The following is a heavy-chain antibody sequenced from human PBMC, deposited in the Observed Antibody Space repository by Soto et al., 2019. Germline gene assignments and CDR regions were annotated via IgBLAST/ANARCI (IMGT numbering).Heavy chain of an antibody. CDR1: GFTFSDYY. CDR2: ISSSGSTI. J-gene: IGHJ5*02. D-gene: IGHD2-15*01. Sequence: GGSLRLSCAASGFTFSDYYMSWIRQAQGKGLEWVSYISSSGSTIYYADSVKGRFTISRDNAKNSLYLQMNSLRAEDTAVYYCARDIPADCSGGSCYWTWGQGTLVTVSS. CDR3: ARDIPADCSGGSCYWT. V-gene: IGHV3-11*01.